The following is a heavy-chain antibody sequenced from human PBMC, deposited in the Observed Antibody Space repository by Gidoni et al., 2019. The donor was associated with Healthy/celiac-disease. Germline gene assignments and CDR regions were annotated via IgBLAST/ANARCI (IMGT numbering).Heavy chain of an antibody. V-gene: IGHV3-30*18. Sequence: QVQLVESGGGVVQPGSSLRLSCAASGFTFSSYGMHWVRPAPGKGLEGGAVISYDGSNKDYADSVKGRFTISRDNSKNTLYLQMNSLRAEDTAVYYCAKDLPSGPRNYDYGMDVWGQGTTVTVSS. CDR1: GFTFSSYG. J-gene: IGHJ6*02. D-gene: IGHD6-25*01. CDR2: ISYDGSNK. CDR3: AKDLPSGPRNYDYGMDV.